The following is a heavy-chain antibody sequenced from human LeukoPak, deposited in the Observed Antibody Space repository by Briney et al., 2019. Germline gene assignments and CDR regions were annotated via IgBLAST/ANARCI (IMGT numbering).Heavy chain of an antibody. CDR1: GESFSGYF. CDR2: INHSGYT. CDR3: ARGAICGSSCRAFDV. Sequence: SVTLSLTCAVYGESFSGYFWGWIRQPPGTGLEWIGEINHSGYTNYKPSLKSRATISRDTSKNQFSLTLNLVSAADTAVYYCARGAICGSSCRAFDVWGRGTMVTVSS. J-gene: IGHJ3*01. V-gene: IGHV4-34*01. D-gene: IGHD6-13*01.